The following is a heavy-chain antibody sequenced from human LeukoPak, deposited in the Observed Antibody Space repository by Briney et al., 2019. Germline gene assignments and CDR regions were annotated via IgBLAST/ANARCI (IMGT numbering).Heavy chain of an antibody. V-gene: IGHV1-2*02. CDR1: GGTFSSHA. CDR2: INPNSGGT. Sequence: ASVKVSCKASGGTFSSHAIAWVRQAPGQGLEWMGWINPNSGGTNYAQKFQGRVTMTRDTSISTAYMELSRLRSDDTAVYYCARVMPYYYYYYMDVWGKGTTVTVSS. J-gene: IGHJ6*03. D-gene: IGHD2-2*01. CDR3: ARVMPYYYYYYMDV.